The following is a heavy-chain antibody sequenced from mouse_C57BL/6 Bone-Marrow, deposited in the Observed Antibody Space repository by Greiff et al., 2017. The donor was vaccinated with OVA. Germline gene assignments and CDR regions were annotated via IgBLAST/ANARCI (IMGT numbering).Heavy chain of an antibody. CDR2: IDPETGGT. J-gene: IGHJ2*01. Sequence: QVQLQQSGAELVRPGASVTLSCKASGYTFTDYAMHWVKQTPVHGLAWIGAIDPETGGTAYNQKCKGKAILTADKSSSTAYMELRSLTSEDSAVYYGTRGGYWGQGTTLTVSS. V-gene: IGHV1-15*01. CDR3: TRGGY. CDR1: GYTFTDYA.